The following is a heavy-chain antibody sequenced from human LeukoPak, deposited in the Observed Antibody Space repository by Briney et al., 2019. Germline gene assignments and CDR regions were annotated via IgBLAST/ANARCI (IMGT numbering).Heavy chain of an antibody. V-gene: IGHV3-23*01. J-gene: IGHJ4*02. Sequence: GGSLRLSCAASGFTFSSYAMSWVRQAPGKGLEWVSAISGSGGSTYYADSVKGRFTISRDNSKNTLYLQMNSLRAEDTAVYYCAKLRERYCSSTSCYNGFDYWGQGTLVTVSS. CDR3: AKLRERYCSSTSCYNGFDY. CDR1: GFTFSSYA. CDR2: ISGSGGST. D-gene: IGHD2-2*01.